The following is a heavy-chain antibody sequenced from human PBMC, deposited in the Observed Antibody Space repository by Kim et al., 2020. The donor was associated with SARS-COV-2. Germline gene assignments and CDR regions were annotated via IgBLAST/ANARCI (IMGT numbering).Heavy chain of an antibody. Sequence: GGSLRLSCAASGFTFDDYAMHWVRQAPGKGLEWVSLISGDGGSTYYADSVKGRFTISRDNSKNSLYLQMNSLRTEDTALYYCAKDLVPKYGDYVKVFDYWGQGTLVTVSS. CDR3: AKDLVPKYGDYVKVFDY. V-gene: IGHV3-43*02. J-gene: IGHJ4*02. CDR1: GFTFDDYA. CDR2: ISGDGGST. D-gene: IGHD4-17*01.